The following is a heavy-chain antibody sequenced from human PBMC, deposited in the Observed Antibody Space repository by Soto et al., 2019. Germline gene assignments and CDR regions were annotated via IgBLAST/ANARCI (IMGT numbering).Heavy chain of an antibody. CDR2: ITPGEAA. J-gene: IGHJ6*03. D-gene: IGHD2-2*01. V-gene: IGHV4-34*01. CDR1: GGSFSGHF. CDR3: ARSVPAATRHYYYHMDV. Sequence: QVQLQQWGAGLLKSSETLSLTCAVYGGSFSGHFWGWVRQPPGRGPEWIGEITPGEAANYAPSLKSRVTISADTSKNQFSLKLNSVTAADTAVYFCARSVPAATRHYYYHMDVWGKGTTVAVSS.